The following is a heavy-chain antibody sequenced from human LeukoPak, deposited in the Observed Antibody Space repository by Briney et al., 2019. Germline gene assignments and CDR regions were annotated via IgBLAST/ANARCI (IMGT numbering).Heavy chain of an antibody. Sequence: PSETLSLTCTVSGGSISSYYWSWIRQPPGKGLEWIGYIYYSGSTNYNPSLKSRVTISVDTSKNQFSLKLSSVAAADTAVYYCARGQYYDFWSGYYTETYYYYMDVWGKGTTVTVSS. CDR1: GGSISSYY. CDR2: IYYSGST. CDR3: ARGQYYDFWSGYYTETYYYYMDV. J-gene: IGHJ6*03. D-gene: IGHD3-3*01. V-gene: IGHV4-59*01.